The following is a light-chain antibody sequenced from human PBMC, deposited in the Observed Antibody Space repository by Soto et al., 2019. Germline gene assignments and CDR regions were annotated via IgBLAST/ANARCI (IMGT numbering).Light chain of an antibody. CDR1: QSVSSN. V-gene: IGKV3-15*01. CDR2: GAS. CDR3: QQYNNWPPIT. Sequence: EVVMTQSPATLSASPGEGATLACRASQSVSSNLAWYQQKPGQAPRLLIYGASSRATGIPGRFSGSGSGTDFTLSISSLQSEDFAIYYCQQYNNWPPITFGQGTRLEIK. J-gene: IGKJ5*01.